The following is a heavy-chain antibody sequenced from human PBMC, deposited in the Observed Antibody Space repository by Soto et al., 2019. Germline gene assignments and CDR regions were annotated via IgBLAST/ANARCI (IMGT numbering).Heavy chain of an antibody. J-gene: IGHJ4*02. Sequence: GASGKVSCKASGYSFIDYYIHWVRQAPGQGFEWMGRISPKSGGTNYAQKFEGRVTMTWDTSLNTAYMELSSLVSDDTAVYYCARPPGYISDWYYFDLWGQGTLVTVSS. CDR1: GYSFIDYY. CDR3: ARPPGYISDWYYFDL. V-gene: IGHV1-2*02. CDR2: ISPKSGGT. D-gene: IGHD3-9*01.